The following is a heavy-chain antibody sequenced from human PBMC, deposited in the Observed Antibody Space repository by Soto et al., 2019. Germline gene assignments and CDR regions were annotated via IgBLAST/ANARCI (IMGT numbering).Heavy chain of an antibody. CDR2: TYSGGST. D-gene: IGHD5-18*01. V-gene: IGHV3-66*04. J-gene: IGHJ4*02. CDR1: GVTVSSNY. Sequence: EVHLVESGGCLVQPGGSLRLSCAASGVTVSSNYTRWVRQAPGKGLEWVSVTYSGGSTYYADSVKGSFTISRDNSKNTLYLQRNSLRAGDTAVYYCASHEYNYGGGYCDYWGQGNLITVSS. CDR3: ASHEYNYGGGYCDY.